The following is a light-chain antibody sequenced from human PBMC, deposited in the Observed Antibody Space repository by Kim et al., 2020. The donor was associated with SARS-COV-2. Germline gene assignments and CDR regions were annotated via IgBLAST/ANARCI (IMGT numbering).Light chain of an antibody. CDR3: NSRGSNDNVL. CDR2: GKN. J-gene: IGLJ2*01. CDR1: SLRSYY. V-gene: IGLV3-19*01. Sequence: ALGQTVRIKCQGDSLRSYYATWYQQKPGQAPIVVIYGKNNRPSGIPDRFSGSSSGDTASLTITGTQAGDEADYYCNSRGSNDNVLFGGGTKVTVL.